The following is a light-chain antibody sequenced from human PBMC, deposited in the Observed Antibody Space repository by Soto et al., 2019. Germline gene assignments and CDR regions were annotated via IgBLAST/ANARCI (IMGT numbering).Light chain of an antibody. CDR2: DIS. V-gene: IGKV3-15*01. CDR1: QTVSRN. J-gene: IGKJ4*01. Sequence: VVMTQSPATLSVSPGERATLSCGASQTVSRNLAWYQQRPGQAPRLLIYDISNRAAGVPARFSGSGSETEFTLTIRSLQSEDFAVYFCQQYSKWPLTFGGGTKVDIK. CDR3: QQYSKWPLT.